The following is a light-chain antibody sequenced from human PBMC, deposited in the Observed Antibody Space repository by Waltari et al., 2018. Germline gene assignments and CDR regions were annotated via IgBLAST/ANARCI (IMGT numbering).Light chain of an antibody. CDR2: GAS. CDR1: QTVRTTY. V-gene: IGKV3-20*01. J-gene: IGKJ4*01. Sequence: EIVLTQSPGTLSLSPGERATLSYRASQTVRTTYLAWYPQKPGQAPTLRIYGASSRATGIPDRFSGSGSGTDFSLTISSLEPEDFAVYYCQQYDISPLTFGGGTKVEIK. CDR3: QQYDISPLT.